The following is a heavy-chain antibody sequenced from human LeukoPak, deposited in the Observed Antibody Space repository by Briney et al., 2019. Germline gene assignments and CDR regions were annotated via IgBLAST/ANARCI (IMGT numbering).Heavy chain of an antibody. CDR3: AKDFYYYGSGSLDY. D-gene: IGHD3-10*01. CDR1: GFTFDDYA. J-gene: IGHJ4*02. V-gene: IGHV3-43D*04. Sequence: GGSLRLSCAASGFTFDDYAMHWVRQAPGKGLEWVSLISWDGGSTYYADSVKGRFTISRDNSKNSPYLQMNSLRAEDTALYYCAKDFYYYGSGSLDYWGQGTLVTVSS. CDR2: ISWDGGST.